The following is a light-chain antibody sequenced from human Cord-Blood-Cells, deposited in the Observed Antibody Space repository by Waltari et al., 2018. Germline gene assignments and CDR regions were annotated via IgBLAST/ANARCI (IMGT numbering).Light chain of an antibody. J-gene: IGLJ3*02. CDR1: SSDVGSYNL. Sequence: QSALTQPASVSASPGQSITITCTGTSSDVGSYNLVSWYQQHPGKAPKLMIYEGSKRPSGVSNRFSGYKSGNTASLTISGLQAEDESDYYCCSYAGSSTLVFGGGTKLTVL. CDR3: CSYAGSSTLV. CDR2: EGS. V-gene: IGLV2-23*01.